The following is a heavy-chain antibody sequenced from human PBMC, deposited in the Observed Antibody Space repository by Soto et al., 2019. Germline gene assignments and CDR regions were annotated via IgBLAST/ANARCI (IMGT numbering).Heavy chain of an antibody. V-gene: IGHV4-34*01. CDR1: GGSFSGYY. CDR3: AREAPSYYDFWSGYYTREEDRIYNWFDP. CDR2: INHSGST. D-gene: IGHD3-3*01. J-gene: IGHJ5*02. Sequence: SETLSLTCAVYGGSFSGYYWSWIRQPPGKGLEWIGEINHSGSTNYNPSLKSRVTISVDTSKNQFSLKLSSVTAADTAVYYCAREAPSYYDFWSGYYTREEDRIYNWFDPWGQGTLVTVSS.